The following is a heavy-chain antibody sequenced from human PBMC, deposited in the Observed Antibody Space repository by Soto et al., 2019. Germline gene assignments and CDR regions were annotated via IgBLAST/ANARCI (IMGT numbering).Heavy chain of an antibody. J-gene: IGHJ2*01. Sequence: QVQLQESGPGLVKPSETLSLTCTVSGGSISGGIHSWSWIRQPPGKGLEWIGHIFDSGSTYYNPSLKSRLTISVDTSKSQVSLRLNSVTAADTAMYYCAREIMPLTNDWYFDLWGRGTLVTVSS. CDR1: GGSISGGIHS. CDR3: AREIMPLTNDWYFDL. V-gene: IGHV4-30-4*01. CDR2: IFDSGST. D-gene: IGHD2-8*01.